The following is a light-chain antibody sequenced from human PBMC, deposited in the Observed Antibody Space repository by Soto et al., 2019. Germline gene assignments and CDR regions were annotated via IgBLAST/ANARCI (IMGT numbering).Light chain of an antibody. J-gene: IGKJ2*01. Sequence: EIVMTQSPATLSVSPGERATFSCRASQSVTSNLAWYQRKPGQAPRLLIYSASTRATGTPVRFSGSGSGTEFTLTISSLQSEDFAVYYCQQYHNWLPYTFGQGTKLEIK. CDR2: SAS. CDR1: QSVTSN. CDR3: QQYHNWLPYT. V-gene: IGKV3-15*01.